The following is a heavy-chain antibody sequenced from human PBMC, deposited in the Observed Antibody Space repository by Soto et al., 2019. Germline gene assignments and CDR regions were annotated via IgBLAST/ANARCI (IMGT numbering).Heavy chain of an antibody. Sequence: QVQLVESGGGVVQPGRSLRLSCAASGFTFSSYGMHWVRQAPGKGLEWVAVIWYDGSNKYYADSVKGRFTISRDNSKNTLYLQMNSLRAEDTAVYYCARDCSGGSCPANDAFDIWGQGTIVTVSS. CDR1: GFTFSSYG. CDR3: ARDCSGGSCPANDAFDI. J-gene: IGHJ3*02. D-gene: IGHD2-15*01. V-gene: IGHV3-33*01. CDR2: IWYDGSNK.